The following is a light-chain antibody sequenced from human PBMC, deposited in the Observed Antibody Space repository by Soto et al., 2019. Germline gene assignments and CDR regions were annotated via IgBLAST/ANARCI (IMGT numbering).Light chain of an antibody. CDR2: GAS. Sequence: DIRMTQSPSSVSASVGDRLTITCRASRDISNSLAWYQQTPGKAPKLLLRGASSLHRGVPSRFSGGGAWTEFTLTISSLQPEDFATVYWQQTSAFTRTFGQGT. J-gene: IGKJ1*01. CDR1: RDISNS. CDR3: QQTSAFTRT. V-gene: IGKV1-12*01.